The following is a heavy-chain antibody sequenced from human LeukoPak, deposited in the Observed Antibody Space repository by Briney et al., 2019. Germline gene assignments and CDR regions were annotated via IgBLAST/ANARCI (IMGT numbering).Heavy chain of an antibody. V-gene: IGHV4-59*01. CDR2: IYYSGST. J-gene: IGHJ2*01. CDR3: ARVGMTFRYFDL. Sequence: SSETLSLTCTFSGGSISPYYWSWIRQPPGKGLEWLGYIYYSGSTNYNPSLKSRVTISVDTSKNQFSLKLTSVTAADTAVYYCARVGMTFRYFDLWGRGTLVTVSS. D-gene: IGHD1-26*01. CDR1: GGSISPYY.